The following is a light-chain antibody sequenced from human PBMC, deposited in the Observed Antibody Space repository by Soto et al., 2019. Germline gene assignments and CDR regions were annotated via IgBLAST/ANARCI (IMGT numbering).Light chain of an antibody. Sequence: AIRMTQSPFSLSASVGDRVTITCWASQGISSYLAWYQQKPAKAPKLFIYYASSLRSGVPSRFSGSGYGTDFSLTISSLQPEDLATYYCKQSKSFPLTFGGGTKVEIK. V-gene: IGKV1D-43*01. CDR1: QGISSY. J-gene: IGKJ4*01. CDR2: YAS. CDR3: KQSKSFPLT.